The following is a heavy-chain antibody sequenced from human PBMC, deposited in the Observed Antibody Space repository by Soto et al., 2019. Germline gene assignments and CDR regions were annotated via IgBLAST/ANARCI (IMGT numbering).Heavy chain of an antibody. CDR2: ISSRTSTM. D-gene: IGHD6-13*01. J-gene: IGHJ6*03. Sequence: GGSLRLSCAASGFTFNSYSMNWVRQAPGKGLEWVSHISSRTSTMYYSDSVKGRFTISRDNAKNSLYLQMNSLRAEDTAVYYCARDHLSSRKRDYFYYYYMDVWGKGTTVTVSS. V-gene: IGHV3-48*01. CDR1: GFTFNSYS. CDR3: ARDHLSSRKRDYFYYYYMDV.